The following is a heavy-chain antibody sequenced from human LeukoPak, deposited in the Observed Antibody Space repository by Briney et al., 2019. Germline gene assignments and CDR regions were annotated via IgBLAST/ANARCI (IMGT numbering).Heavy chain of an antibody. J-gene: IGHJ5*02. CDR1: GFSLSTSGVG. CDR2: IYWNDDK. Sequence: SGPTLVKPTQTLTLTCTFSGFSLSTSGVGVGWIRQPPGKALEWLALIYWNDDKRYSPSLRSRLTITKDTSKNQVVLTMTNMDPVDTATYYCARIVVVVAAGPNWFDPRGQGTLVTVSS. D-gene: IGHD2-15*01. CDR3: ARIVVVVAAGPNWFDP. V-gene: IGHV2-5*01.